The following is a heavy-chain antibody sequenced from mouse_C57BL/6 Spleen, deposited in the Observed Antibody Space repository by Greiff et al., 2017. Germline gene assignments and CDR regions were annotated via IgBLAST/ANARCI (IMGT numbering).Heavy chain of an antibody. CDR3: ARWDSNYWFAY. CDR2: IDPSDSET. V-gene: IGHV1-52*01. D-gene: IGHD2-5*01. CDR1: GYTFTSYW. Sequence: VKLQQPGAELVRPGSSVKLSCKASGYTFTSYWMHWVKQRPIQGLEWIGNIDPSDSETHYNQKFKDKATLTVDKSSSTAYMQLSSLTSEDSAVYYCARWDSNYWFAYWGQGTLVTVSA. J-gene: IGHJ3*01.